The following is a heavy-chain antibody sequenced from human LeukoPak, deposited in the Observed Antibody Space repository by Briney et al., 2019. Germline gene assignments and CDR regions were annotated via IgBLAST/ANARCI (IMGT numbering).Heavy chain of an antibody. CDR2: FSASADNT. D-gene: IGHD1-26*01. CDR1: GFTFSSYA. J-gene: IGHJ4*02. Sequence: GGSLRLSCTASGFTFSSYALSWVRQAPGKGLDWVSAFSASADNTYYADSVRGRFTISRDNSKNTLYLQMNSLRAEDTAVYYCAKDPKWGGSVHSFDQWGQGTLVTVSS. CDR3: AKDPKWGGSVHSFDQ. V-gene: IGHV3-23*01.